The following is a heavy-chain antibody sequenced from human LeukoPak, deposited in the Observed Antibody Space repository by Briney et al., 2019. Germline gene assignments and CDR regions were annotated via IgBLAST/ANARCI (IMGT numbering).Heavy chain of an antibody. D-gene: IGHD6-6*01. CDR2: INTYNGNT. Sequence: ASVNVSCKASGYTFTSYGITWVRQAPGQGPEWVGWINTYNGNTKYAQKLQGRLTMTTDTSTSKAYMELKSLRSDDTAVYYCASAGSSPSSNAFDIWGQGTMVTVSS. CDR1: GYTFTSYG. J-gene: IGHJ3*02. CDR3: ASAGSSPSSNAFDI. V-gene: IGHV1-18*01.